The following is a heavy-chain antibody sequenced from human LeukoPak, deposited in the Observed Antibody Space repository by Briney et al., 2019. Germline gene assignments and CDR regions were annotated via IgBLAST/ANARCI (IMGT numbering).Heavy chain of an antibody. CDR2: INWNGGST. V-gene: IGHV3-20*04. D-gene: IGHD6-19*01. CDR3: ANIAPGIWLVRDY. Sequence: GGSLRLSCAASGFTFDDYGMSWVRQAPGKGLEWVSGINWNGGSTYYADSVKGRFTISRDNSKNTLYLQMNSLRAEDTAVYYCANIAPGIWLVRDYWGQGTLVTVSS. J-gene: IGHJ4*02. CDR1: GFTFDDYG.